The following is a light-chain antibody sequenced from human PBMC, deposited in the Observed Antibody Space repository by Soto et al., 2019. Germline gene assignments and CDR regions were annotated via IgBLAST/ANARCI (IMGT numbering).Light chain of an antibody. V-gene: IGKV3-20*01. CDR3: QHYGSSLLFT. CDR1: QSVSSSY. Sequence: EIVLTQSPGTLSLSPGEIATLSCRASQSVSSSYLAWYQQKPGQAPRLLIYGASSRATGIPDRFSGSGSGTAFTLTISRLEPEDFAVYYCQHYGSSLLFTFGPGTKVDIK. CDR2: GAS. J-gene: IGKJ3*01.